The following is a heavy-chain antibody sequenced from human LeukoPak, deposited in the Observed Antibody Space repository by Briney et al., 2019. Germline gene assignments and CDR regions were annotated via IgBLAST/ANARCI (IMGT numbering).Heavy chain of an antibody. J-gene: IGHJ4*02. Sequence: GGSLRLSCAAPGFTFSSYAMHWVRQAPGKGLEWVAVISYDGSNKYYADSVKGRFTISRDNSKNTLYLQMNSLRAEDTAVYYCARDFGYWGQGTLVTVSS. CDR1: GFTFSSYA. D-gene: IGHD3-10*01. V-gene: IGHV3-30-3*01. CDR2: ISYDGSNK. CDR3: ARDFGY.